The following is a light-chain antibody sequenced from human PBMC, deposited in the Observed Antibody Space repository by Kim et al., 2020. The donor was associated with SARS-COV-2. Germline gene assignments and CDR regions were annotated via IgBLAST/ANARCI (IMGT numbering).Light chain of an antibody. J-gene: IGLJ2*01. Sequence: SSELTQDPVVSVALGQTVRITCQGDSLRTYYASWFQQKPGQAPILVIYGKNNRPSGIPDRFSGSSSGNTASLTITGTQAGDEADYYCNSRDSNDNVVFGG. V-gene: IGLV3-19*01. CDR1: SLRTYY. CDR2: GKN. CDR3: NSRDSNDNVV.